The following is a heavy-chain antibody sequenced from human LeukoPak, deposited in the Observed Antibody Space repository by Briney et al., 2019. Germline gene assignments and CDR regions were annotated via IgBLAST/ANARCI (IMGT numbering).Heavy chain of an antibody. CDR3: ARDIGIAAAGYYYHGMDV. CDR1: GFTFSSYS. Sequence: GGSLRLSCAASGFTFSSYSMNWVRQAPGKGLEWVSFISSSGSYIYYADSVKGRFTISRDNAKNSLYLQMNSLRAEDTAVYHCARDIGIAAAGYYYHGMDVWGQGTTVTVSS. CDR2: ISSSGSYI. V-gene: IGHV3-21*01. D-gene: IGHD6-13*01. J-gene: IGHJ6*02.